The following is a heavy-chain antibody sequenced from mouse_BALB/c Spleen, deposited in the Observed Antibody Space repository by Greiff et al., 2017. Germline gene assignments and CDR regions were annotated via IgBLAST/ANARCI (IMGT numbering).Heavy chain of an antibody. CDR2: IDPANGNT. V-gene: IGHV14-3*02. J-gene: IGHJ3*01. CDR3: ARSMITGWFAY. Sequence: VQLQQSGAELVKPGASVKLSCTASGFNIKDTYMHWVKQRPEQGLEWIGRIDPANGNTKYDPKFQGKATITADTSSNTAYLQLSSLTSEDTAVYYCARSMITGWFAYWGQGTLVTVSA. CDR1: GFNIKDTY. D-gene: IGHD2-4*01.